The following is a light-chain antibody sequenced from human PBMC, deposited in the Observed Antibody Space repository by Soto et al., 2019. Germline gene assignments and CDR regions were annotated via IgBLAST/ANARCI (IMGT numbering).Light chain of an antibody. V-gene: IGLV2-14*01. J-gene: IGLJ2*01. CDR2: GVS. CDR3: SSYTSGNTLG. Sequence: QSALTQPASVSGSPGQSITISCTGTSSDVGDYNYVSWYQQHPGKAPKLIIYGVSNRPSGISNRFSGSEPGNTASLTISGLQAEDEADYYCSSYTSGNTLGFGGGTELAVL. CDR1: SSDVGDYNY.